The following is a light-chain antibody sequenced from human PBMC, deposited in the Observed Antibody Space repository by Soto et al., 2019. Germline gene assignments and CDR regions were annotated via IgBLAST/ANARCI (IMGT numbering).Light chain of an antibody. CDR2: GAS. CDR1: QSVNSN. J-gene: IGKJ1*01. CDR3: QQYGSSLWT. Sequence: ETVMTQSPATLSVSPGERATLSCRASQSVNSNLAWYQQKPGQAPRLLIYGASTRATGIPARFSGSGSGTEFTLIISSLQSEDFAVYYCQQYGSSLWTFGQGTKVDI. V-gene: IGKV3-15*01.